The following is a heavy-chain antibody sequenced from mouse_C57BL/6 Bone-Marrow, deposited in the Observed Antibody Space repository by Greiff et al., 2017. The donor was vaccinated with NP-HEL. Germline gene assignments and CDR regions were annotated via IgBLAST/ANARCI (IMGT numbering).Heavy chain of an antibody. J-gene: IGHJ2*01. CDR2: IYPSDSET. CDR3: ARSTNWVFDY. V-gene: IGHV1-61*01. CDR1: GYTFTSYW. Sequence: QVQLQQSGAELVRPGSSVKLSCKASGYTFTSYWMDWVKQRPGQGLEWIGNIYPSDSETHYNQKFKDKATLTVDKSSSTAYMQLSSLTSEDSAVYYCARSTNWVFDYWGQGTTLTVSS. D-gene: IGHD4-1*01.